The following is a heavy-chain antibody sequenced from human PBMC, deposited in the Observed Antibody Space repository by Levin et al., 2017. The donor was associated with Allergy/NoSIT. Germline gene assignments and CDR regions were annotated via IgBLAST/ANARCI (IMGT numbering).Heavy chain of an antibody. Sequence: ASVKVSCKTSGYTFTTYYMHWVRQAPGQGLEWMGMINPSTGTTTYAQDLQGRVAMTRDTSTSTVDMELSSLRSGDTAIYYCARGGSRFYDFWSGTVYYFVHWGQGTLLTVSS. J-gene: IGHJ4*02. CDR1: GYTFTTYY. CDR3: ARGGSRFYDFWSGTVYYFVH. V-gene: IGHV1-46*01. D-gene: IGHD3-3*01. CDR2: INPSTGTT.